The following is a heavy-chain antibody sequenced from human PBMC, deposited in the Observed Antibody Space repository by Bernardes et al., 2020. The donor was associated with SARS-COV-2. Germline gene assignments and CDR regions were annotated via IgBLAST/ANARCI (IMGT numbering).Heavy chain of an antibody. CDR1: DYTLTSYV. V-gene: IGHV1-18*01. CDR3: ARDVGYCSGGSCYSYYYGMDV. J-gene: IGHJ6*02. CDR2: ISAYNGNT. D-gene: IGHD2-15*01. Sequence: ASVKVSCKASDYTLTSYVIIWVRQAPGQGLEWMRWISAYNGNTNYAQKLQGRVTMTTDTSTSTAYMELRSLRSDDTAVYYCARDVGYCSGGSCYSYYYGMDVWGQGTTVTVSS.